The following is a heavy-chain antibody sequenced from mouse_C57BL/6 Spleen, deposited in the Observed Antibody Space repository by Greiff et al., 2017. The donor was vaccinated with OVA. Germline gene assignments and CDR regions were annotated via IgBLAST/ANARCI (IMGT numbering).Heavy chain of an antibody. D-gene: IGHD2-9*01. CDR2: INPNNGGT. J-gene: IGHJ4*01. CDR1: GYTFTDYN. CDR3: ARSYYGYDAYYYAMDY. Sequence: EVKLMESGPELVKPGASVKMSCKASGYTFTDYNMHWVKQSHGKSLEWIGYINPNNGGTSYNQKFKGKATLTVNKSSSTAYMELRSLTSEDSAVYYCARSYYGYDAYYYAMDYWGQGTSVTVSS. V-gene: IGHV1-22*01.